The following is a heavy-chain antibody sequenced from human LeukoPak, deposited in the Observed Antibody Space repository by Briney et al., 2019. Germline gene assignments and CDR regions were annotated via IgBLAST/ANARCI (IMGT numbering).Heavy chain of an antibody. V-gene: IGHV3-23*03. Sequence: PGGSLRLSCAASGFTFSSYAMSWVRQAPGKGLECVSLIYSGGDTYYADSVKGRFTISRDNSKNTLYLQMNSLRAEDTAVYYCAVLNSGWRFQHWGQGTLVTVSS. D-gene: IGHD6-19*01. J-gene: IGHJ1*01. CDR2: IYSGGDT. CDR1: GFTFSSYA. CDR3: AVLNSGWRFQH.